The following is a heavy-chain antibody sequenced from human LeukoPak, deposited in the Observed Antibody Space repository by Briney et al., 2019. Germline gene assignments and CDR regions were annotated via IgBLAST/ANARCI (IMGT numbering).Heavy chain of an antibody. CDR1: RGSISGYY. CDR3: ARYSSSSGPFDY. CDR2: IYYSGST. D-gene: IGHD6-19*01. J-gene: IGHJ4*02. V-gene: IGHV4-59*08. Sequence: SETLSLTCTVSRGSISGYYWSWIRQPPGKGLEWIGYIYYSGSTNYNPSLKSRVTISVDTSKNQFSLKLSSVTAADTAVYYCARYSSSSGPFDYWGQGILVTVSS.